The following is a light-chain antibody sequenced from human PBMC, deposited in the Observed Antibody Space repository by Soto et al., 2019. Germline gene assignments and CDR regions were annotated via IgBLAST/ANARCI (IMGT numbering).Light chain of an antibody. CDR2: GAS. J-gene: IGKJ4*01. V-gene: IGKV3-20*01. CDR3: QQYGSTPLT. Sequence: ESVLTQSPGTLSLSPGERATLSCRASQSVITYLAWYQQKPGQAPRLLIFGASSRATGIPDRFSGSGSGTDFTLTISRLEPEDVAVYYCQQYGSTPLTFGGGTKLEIK. CDR1: QSVITY.